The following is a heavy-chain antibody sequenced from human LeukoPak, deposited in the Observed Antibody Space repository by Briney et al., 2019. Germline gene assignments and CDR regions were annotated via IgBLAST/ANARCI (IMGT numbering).Heavy chain of an antibody. CDR3: ATTTTRGIPHYFDY. D-gene: IGHD1-1*01. Sequence: GESLKISCKGSRYSLASYWIVCVRPMPGKNLECMGIIYPGDSDTRYRPSFQGQVTISADKSISTAYLQWSGLKTSDTAMYYCATTTTRGIPHYFDYWGQGTLVTVSS. CDR1: RYSLASYW. V-gene: IGHV5-51*01. J-gene: IGHJ4*02. CDR2: IYPGDSDT.